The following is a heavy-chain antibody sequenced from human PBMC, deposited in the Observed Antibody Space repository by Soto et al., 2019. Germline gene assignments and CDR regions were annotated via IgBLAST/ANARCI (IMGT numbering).Heavy chain of an antibody. V-gene: IGHV3-23*01. J-gene: IGHJ1*01. CDR3: AKDEQQLVLGYFQH. CDR1: GFTFSSYA. CDR2: ISGSGGST. D-gene: IGHD6-13*01. Sequence: GGSLRLSCAASGFTFSSYAMSWVRQAPGKGLEWVSAISGSGGSTYYADSVKGRFTISRDNSKNQLYLQMNSLRAEDTAVYYCAKDEQQLVLGYFQHWGQGTLVTVSS.